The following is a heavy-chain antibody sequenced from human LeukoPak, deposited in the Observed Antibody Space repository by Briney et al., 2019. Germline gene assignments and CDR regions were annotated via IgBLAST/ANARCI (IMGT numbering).Heavy chain of an antibody. CDR3: AREPYGAFHFDY. CDR2: IYYSGDT. Sequence: SETLSLTCTVSGGSISSYYWAWIRQPPGKGLEWIGSIYYSGDTYYNPSLKSRVTISIDTSKNQVSLKLTSVTAADTAVYYCAREPYGAFHFDYWGQETLVTVSS. CDR1: GGSISSYY. D-gene: IGHD4-17*01. V-gene: IGHV4-39*07. J-gene: IGHJ4*02.